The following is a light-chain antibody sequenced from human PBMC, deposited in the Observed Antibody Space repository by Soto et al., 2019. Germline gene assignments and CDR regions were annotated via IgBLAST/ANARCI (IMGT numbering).Light chain of an antibody. CDR3: QQRSNWPT. CDR2: GAS. J-gene: IGKJ5*01. Sequence: IVLTQSPGSLSFSPGDVSTVSCRASQSVSSSYLAWYQQKPGQAPGLLIYGASSRATGIPDRFSGSGSGTDFTLTISRLEPEDFAVYYCQQRSNWPTFGQGTRLEIK. CDR1: QSVSSSY. V-gene: IGKV3D-20*02.